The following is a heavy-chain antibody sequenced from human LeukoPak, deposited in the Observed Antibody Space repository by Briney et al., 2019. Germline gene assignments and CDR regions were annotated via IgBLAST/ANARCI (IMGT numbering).Heavy chain of an antibody. D-gene: IGHD6-13*01. Sequence: PGGSLRLSCAASGFTFSTYDMHWVRQATGKGLEWVSGMGKTAGDTYYSGSVKGRLTISRENAKNSVYLEMNSLRAGDTAVYYCTRGAAGFDYWGQGTLVSVSS. J-gene: IGHJ4*02. CDR2: MGKTAGDT. CDR3: TRGAAGFDY. CDR1: GFTFSTYD. V-gene: IGHV3-13*04.